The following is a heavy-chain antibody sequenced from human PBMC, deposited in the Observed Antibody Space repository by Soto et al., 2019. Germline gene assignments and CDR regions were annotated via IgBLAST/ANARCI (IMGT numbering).Heavy chain of an antibody. V-gene: IGHV3-9*01. J-gene: IGHJ4*02. CDR1: GFTFDDYA. CDR2: ISWNSGSI. Sequence: GGSLRLSCAASGFTFDDYAMHWVRQAPGKGLEWVSGISWNSGSIGYADSVKGRFTIPRDNAKNSLYLQMNSLRAEDTAVYYCAVTSGYYLIWGPGTLVTVSS. D-gene: IGHD3-22*01. CDR3: AVTSGYYLI.